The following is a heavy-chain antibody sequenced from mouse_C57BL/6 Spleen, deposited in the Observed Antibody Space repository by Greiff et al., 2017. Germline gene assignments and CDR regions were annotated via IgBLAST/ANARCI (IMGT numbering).Heavy chain of an antibody. CDR3: ARGGLRRGDYYAMDY. CDR1: GYSFTGYY. CDR2: INPSTGGT. J-gene: IGHJ4*01. V-gene: IGHV1-42*01. D-gene: IGHD2-4*01. Sequence: VQLQQSGPELVKPGASVKISCKASGYSFTGYYMNWVKQSPEKSLEWIGEINPSTGGTTYNQKFKAKATLTVDKSSSTAYMQLKSLPSEDAAVYDGARGGLRRGDYYAMDYWGQGTSVTVSS.